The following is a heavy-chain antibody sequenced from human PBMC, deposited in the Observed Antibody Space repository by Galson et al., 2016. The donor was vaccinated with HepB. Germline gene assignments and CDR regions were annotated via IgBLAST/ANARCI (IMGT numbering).Heavy chain of an antibody. Sequence: SETLSLTCIVSGGFISTSTYYWGWIRQPPGRGLEWIGSVSYSGSAYYNPSLKSRVTVSVDTSKNQFSLRLTSMTAADMAMYYCARDTRYSYGFDYWGQGTLVTVSS. D-gene: IGHD5-18*01. CDR3: ARDTRYSYGFDY. J-gene: IGHJ4*02. CDR2: VSYSGSA. V-gene: IGHV4-39*07. CDR1: GGFISTSTYY.